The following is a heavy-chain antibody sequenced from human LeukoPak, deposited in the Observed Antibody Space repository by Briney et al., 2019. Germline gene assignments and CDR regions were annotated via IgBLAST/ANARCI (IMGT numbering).Heavy chain of an antibody. CDR2: INWSGGTT. V-gene: IGHV3-20*04. Sequence: GGSLRLSCAASGFTFDDYGMSWVRQTPGKGLEWVSGINWSGGTTDYADSVKGRFTISRDNAKNSLYLQMNSLRAEDTALYYCAREGAAVYYYMDVWGEGTTVTVSS. CDR1: GFTFDDYG. J-gene: IGHJ6*03. D-gene: IGHD4/OR15-4a*01. CDR3: AREGAAVYYYMDV.